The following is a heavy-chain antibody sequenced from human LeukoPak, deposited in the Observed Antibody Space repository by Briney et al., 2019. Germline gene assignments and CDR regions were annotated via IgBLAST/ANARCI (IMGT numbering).Heavy chain of an antibody. D-gene: IGHD3-10*01. CDR3: ARDRGYGAYYMDV. CDR2: ISSSSSYI. J-gene: IGHJ6*03. Sequence: PGGSLRLSCAASGFTFSSYGMNWVRQAPGKGLEWVSSISSSSSYIYYADSVKGRFTISRDNAKNSLYLQMNSLRAEDTAVYYCARDRGYGAYYMDVWGKGTTVTVSS. V-gene: IGHV3-21*01. CDR1: GFTFSSYG.